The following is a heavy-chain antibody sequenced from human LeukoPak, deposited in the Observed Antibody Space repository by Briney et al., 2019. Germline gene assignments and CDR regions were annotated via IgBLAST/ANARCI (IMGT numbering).Heavy chain of an antibody. CDR3: ARGVKWAYNSGWSYYFDY. CDR1: GGSFSGYY. D-gene: IGHD6-19*01. Sequence: SETLSLTCAVYGGSFSGYYWSWIRQPPGKGLEWIGEINHSGSTNYNPSLKSRVTISLDTSKNQFSLKLSSVTAADTAVYYCARGVKWAYNSGWSYYFDYWGQGILVTVSS. V-gene: IGHV4-34*01. CDR2: INHSGST. J-gene: IGHJ4*02.